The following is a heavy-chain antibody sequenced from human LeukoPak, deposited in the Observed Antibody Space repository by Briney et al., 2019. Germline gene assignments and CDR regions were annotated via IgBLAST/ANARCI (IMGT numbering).Heavy chain of an antibody. Sequence: GGSLRLSCAASRFTFSDHYMDWVRQAPGKGLEWVRRARNKANSYTTEYAASVKGRFTISRDDSKNSLYLQMNSLKTEDTAVYYCASLYGSGKRWVDPWGQGTLVTVSS. D-gene: IGHD3-10*01. CDR2: ARNKANSYTT. V-gene: IGHV3-72*01. CDR3: ASLYGSGKRWVDP. CDR1: RFTFSDHY. J-gene: IGHJ5*02.